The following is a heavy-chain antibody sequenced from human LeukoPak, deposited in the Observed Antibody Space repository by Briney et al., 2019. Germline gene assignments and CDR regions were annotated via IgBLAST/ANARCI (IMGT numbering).Heavy chain of an antibody. CDR2: IYYSGST. D-gene: IGHD7-27*01. J-gene: IGHJ6*04. CDR3: ARDSFSELGIFYYYYGMDV. V-gene: IGHV4-30-4*01. Sequence: PSETLSLTCTVSGGSISSGDYYWSWIRQPPGKGLEWIGYIYYSGSTYYNPSLKSRVTISVDTSKNQFSLKLSSVTAADTAVYYCARDSFSELGIFYYYYGMDVWGKGTTVTVS. CDR1: GGSISSGDYY.